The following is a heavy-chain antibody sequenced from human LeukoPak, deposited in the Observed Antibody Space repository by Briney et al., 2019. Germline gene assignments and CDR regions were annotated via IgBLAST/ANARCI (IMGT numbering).Heavy chain of an antibody. V-gene: IGHV4-30-4*08. Sequence: PSETLSLTCTVSGGSISSGDYYWSWIRQPPGKGLEWIGYIYYSGSTYYNPSLKSRVTISVDTSKNQFSLKLSSVTAADTAVYYCARYCSSTTEGDYYFDYWGQGTLVTVSS. D-gene: IGHD2-2*01. CDR3: ARYCSSTTEGDYYFDY. CDR2: IYYSGST. CDR1: GGSISSGDYY. J-gene: IGHJ4*02.